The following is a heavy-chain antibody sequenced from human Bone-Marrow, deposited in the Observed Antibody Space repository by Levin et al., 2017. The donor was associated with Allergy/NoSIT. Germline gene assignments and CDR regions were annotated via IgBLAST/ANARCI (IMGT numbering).Heavy chain of an antibody. D-gene: IGHD2-15*01. CDR1: GFTFSNAW. J-gene: IGHJ4*02. Sequence: GESLKISCAASGFTFSNAWMSWVRQAPGKGLEWVGRIKSKTDGGTTDYAAPVKGRFTISRDDSKNTLYLQMNSLKTEDTAVYYCTTGVGYCSGGSCDYFDYWGQGTLVTVSS. CDR2: IKSKTDGGTT. V-gene: IGHV3-15*01. CDR3: TTGVGYCSGGSCDYFDY.